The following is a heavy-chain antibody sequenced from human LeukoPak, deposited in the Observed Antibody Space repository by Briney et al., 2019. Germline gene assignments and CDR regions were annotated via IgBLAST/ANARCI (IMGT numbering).Heavy chain of an antibody. V-gene: IGHV3-7*01. CDR1: GFTFSGFS. J-gene: IGHJ4*02. D-gene: IGHD2-15*01. Sequence: GGSLRLSCAASGFTFSGFSMSWVRQAPGKGLESVANINPDGSDKYYVDSAKGRFTISRDNAKNSLYLQMNSLRAEDTAVYYCARPRGCSSTCSNFDYWGQGTLVTVSS. CDR3: ARPRGCSSTCSNFDY. CDR2: INPDGSDK.